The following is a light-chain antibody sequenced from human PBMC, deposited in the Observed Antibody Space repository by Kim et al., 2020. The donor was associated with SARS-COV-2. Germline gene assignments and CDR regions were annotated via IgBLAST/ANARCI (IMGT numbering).Light chain of an antibody. Sequence: EIVMTQSPATLSVSPGERAMLSCRASQSVSSNLAWYQHKPGQAPRLLIYGASTRATGIPARFSGSGSGTEFTLTISSLQSEDFAVYYCQQYSNWPPWTFGQGTKVDIK. V-gene: IGKV3-15*01. CDR1: QSVSSN. J-gene: IGKJ1*01. CDR2: GAS. CDR3: QQYSNWPPWT.